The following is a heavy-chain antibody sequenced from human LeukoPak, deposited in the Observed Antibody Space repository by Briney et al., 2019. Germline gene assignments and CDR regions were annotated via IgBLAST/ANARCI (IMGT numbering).Heavy chain of an antibody. CDR2: IYYSGST. CDR1: GFSISSYY. Sequence: SETLSLTCTVSGFSISSYYWSWIRQPPGKGLEWIGYIYYSGSTNYNPSLKSRVIISVDTSKNQFSLKLSSVTAADTAVYYCARDHPHYYDSSGCWFDPWGQGTLVTVSS. V-gene: IGHV4-59*12. D-gene: IGHD3-22*01. CDR3: ARDHPHYYDSSGCWFDP. J-gene: IGHJ5*02.